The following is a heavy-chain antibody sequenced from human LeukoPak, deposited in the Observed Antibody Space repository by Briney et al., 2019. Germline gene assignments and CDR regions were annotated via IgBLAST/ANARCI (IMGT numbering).Heavy chain of an antibody. CDR2: TRYRSTWNT. V-gene: IGHV6-1*01. J-gene: IGHJ4*02. Sequence: SQTLSLTCAISGDSVSSKSVSWSXXRQSPSRGLEYLGRTRYRSTWNTFYSLSVEGRITINADTSRNEVSLRLSSVTPEDTALYYCVRDFNWAFDYWGQGTLVGVSS. D-gene: IGHD3-16*01. CDR1: GDSVSSKSVS. CDR3: VRDFNWAFDY.